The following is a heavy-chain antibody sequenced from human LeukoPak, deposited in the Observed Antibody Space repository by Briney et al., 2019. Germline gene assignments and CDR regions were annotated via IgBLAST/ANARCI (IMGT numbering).Heavy chain of an antibody. V-gene: IGHV1-18*01. CDR3: ARDPTIAVAGPGY. CDR1: GYTFTSYG. CDR2: ISAYNGNT. Sequence: ASVKVSCKASGYTFTSYGFSCVRQAPGQGLEWMGWISAYNGNTNYAQKLQGRVTMTTDTSTSTAYMDLRSLRSDDTAVYYCARDPTIAVAGPGYWGQGTLVTVSS. D-gene: IGHD6-19*01. J-gene: IGHJ4*02.